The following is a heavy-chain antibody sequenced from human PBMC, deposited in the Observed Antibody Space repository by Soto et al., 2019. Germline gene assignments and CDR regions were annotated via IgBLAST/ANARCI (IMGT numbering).Heavy chain of an antibody. CDR3: ATTDYYDSSGYSY. CDR2: ISYDGSNK. D-gene: IGHD3-22*01. Sequence: VGSLRLSCAASGFTFSSYGMHCVRQSPGKGLEWVAVISYDGSNKYYADSVKGRFTISRDNSKNTLYLQMNSLRAEDTAVYYCATTDYYDSSGYSYWGQGTLVTVSS. J-gene: IGHJ4*02. V-gene: IGHV3-30*03. CDR1: GFTFSSYG.